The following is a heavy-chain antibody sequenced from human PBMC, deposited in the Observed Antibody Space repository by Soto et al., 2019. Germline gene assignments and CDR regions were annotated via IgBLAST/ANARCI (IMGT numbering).Heavy chain of an antibody. Sequence: PGGSLRLSCAASGFTFSSYAMHWVRQAPGKGLEWVAVISYDGSNKYYADSVKGRSTISRDNSKNTLYLQMNSLRAEDTAVYYCAREEYYYASSGYYGFDYWGQGTLVTVSS. D-gene: IGHD3-22*01. CDR3: AREEYYYASSGYYGFDY. CDR2: ISYDGSNK. V-gene: IGHV3-30-3*01. J-gene: IGHJ4*02. CDR1: GFTFSSYA.